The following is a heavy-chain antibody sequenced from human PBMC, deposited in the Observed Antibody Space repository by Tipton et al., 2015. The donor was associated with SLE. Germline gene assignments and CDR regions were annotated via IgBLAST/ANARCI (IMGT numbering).Heavy chain of an antibody. J-gene: IGHJ2*01. Sequence: SLRLSCAASGFTFSSYSMNWVRQAPGKGLEWVSYISSSGSTIYYADSVKGRFTISRDNAKNSLYLQMNSLRAEDTAVYYCARGGDIVDYFDLWGRGTLVTVSS. D-gene: IGHD5-12*01. CDR1: GFTFSSYS. V-gene: IGHV3-48*04. CDR3: ARGGDIVDYFDL. CDR2: ISSSGSTI.